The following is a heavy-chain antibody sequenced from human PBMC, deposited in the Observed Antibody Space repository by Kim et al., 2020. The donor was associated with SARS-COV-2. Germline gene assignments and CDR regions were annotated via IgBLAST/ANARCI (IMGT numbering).Heavy chain of an antibody. D-gene: IGHD6-19*01. CDR1: GYTFTSYA. V-gene: IGHV7-4-1*02. J-gene: IGHJ1*01. Sequence: ASVKVSCKASGYTFTSYAMNWVRQAPGQGLEWMGWINTNTGNPTYAQGFTGRFVFSLDTSVSTAYLQISSLKAEDTAVYYCARKVAGTRAEYFQHWGQGTLVTVSS. CDR3: ARKVAGTRAEYFQH. CDR2: INTNTGNP.